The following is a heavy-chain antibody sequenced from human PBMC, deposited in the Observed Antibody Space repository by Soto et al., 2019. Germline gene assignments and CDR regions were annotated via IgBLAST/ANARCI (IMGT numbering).Heavy chain of an antibody. J-gene: IGHJ4*02. Sequence: SETLSLTCTVSGGSISGYYWSWIRQPPGKGLEWIGYMYNAGSTVYNPSFKSRVTISVDTSKNQFSLNLSFVTAADTAVYYCATMGTPATGLYYFDYWGQGTLVTVS. V-gene: IGHV4-59*08. D-gene: IGHD2-15*01. CDR3: ATMGTPATGLYYFDY. CDR2: MYNAGST. CDR1: GGSISGYY.